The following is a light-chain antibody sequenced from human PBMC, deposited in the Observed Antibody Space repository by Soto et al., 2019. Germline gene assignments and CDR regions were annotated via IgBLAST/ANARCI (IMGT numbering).Light chain of an antibody. V-gene: IGKV4-1*01. CDR2: WAS. Sequence: DIVMTQSPDSLTLSLGERATINCKSSQSVFSRFRNKNYLGWFQQKPGQTPRLLIYWASTRESGVSDRFSGSGSGTDLNLTTDSLQAEDVAVYYCQQYYTAPTWTFGQGTKVDI. J-gene: IGKJ1*01. CDR1: QSVFSRFRNKNY. CDR3: QQYYTAPTWT.